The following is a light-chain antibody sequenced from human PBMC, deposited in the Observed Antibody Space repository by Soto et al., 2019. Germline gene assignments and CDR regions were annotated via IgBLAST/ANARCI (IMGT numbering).Light chain of an antibody. CDR2: DDN. Sequence: SVLTQPPSVSAAPGQKVTISCSGSSSNIGGNSVSWYQQLPGTAPKLLIYDDNKRPSGIPDRFSGSKSGTSATLGITGFQTGDEADYFCETWDSSLSVVVFGGGTKVTV. CDR3: ETWDSSLSVVV. J-gene: IGLJ2*01. CDR1: SSNIGGNS. V-gene: IGLV1-51*01.